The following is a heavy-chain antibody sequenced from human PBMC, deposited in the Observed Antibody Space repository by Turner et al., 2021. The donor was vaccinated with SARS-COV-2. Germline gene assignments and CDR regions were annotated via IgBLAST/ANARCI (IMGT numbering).Heavy chain of an antibody. V-gene: IGHV3-21*01. CDR3: ARDQGRLLFRDYYYYGMDV. CDR1: GFTFSSYS. D-gene: IGHD3-3*01. Sequence: EVQLVESGGGLVKPGGSLSPSCAASGFTFSSYSMTWVRQAPGKGLEWVSSISSSSSYIYYADSLKGRFTISRDNAKNSLYLQMNSLRAEDTAVYYCARDQGRLLFRDYYYYGMDVWGQGTTVTVSS. CDR2: ISSSSSYI. J-gene: IGHJ6*02.